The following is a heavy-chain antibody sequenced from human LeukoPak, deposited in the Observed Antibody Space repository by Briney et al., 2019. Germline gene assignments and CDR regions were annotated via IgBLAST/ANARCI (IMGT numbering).Heavy chain of an antibody. V-gene: IGHV4-59*01. CDR2: IYYSGST. CDR3: ARALTPGYCSGGTCSYFDY. CDR1: GGSISSYY. J-gene: IGHJ4*02. D-gene: IGHD2-15*01. Sequence: PSETLSLTCTVSGGSISSYYWSWIRQPPGKGLEWIGYIYYSGSTNYNPSLKSRVTISVDTSKNQFSLKLSSVTAADTAVCYCARALTPGYCSGGTCSYFDYWGQGTLVTVSS.